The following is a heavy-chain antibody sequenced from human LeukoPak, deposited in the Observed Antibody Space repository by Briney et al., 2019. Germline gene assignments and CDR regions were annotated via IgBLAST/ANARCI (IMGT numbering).Heavy chain of an antibody. V-gene: IGHV3-23*01. CDR3: AKRITVAAGIYFDS. J-gene: IGHJ4*02. CDR2: IYGGGANT. Sequence: GGSLRLSCVGSGFSFSSFAMTWVRQAPGKGLEWASTIYGGGANTFYADSVKGRFTISRDDSKNMQLLEMDSLRPEDTAVYFCAKRITVAAGIYFDSWGQGTLVTVSS. D-gene: IGHD6-19*01. CDR1: GFSFSSFA.